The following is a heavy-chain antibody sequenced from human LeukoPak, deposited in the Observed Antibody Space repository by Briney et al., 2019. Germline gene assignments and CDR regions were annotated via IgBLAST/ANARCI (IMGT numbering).Heavy chain of an antibody. CDR1: GGSISSYY. CDR2: IYYSGST. V-gene: IGHV4-59*12. D-gene: IGHD3-22*01. CDR3: ARGKNYYDSSGYYPFDY. J-gene: IGHJ4*02. Sequence: PSETLSLTCTVSGGSISSYYWSWIRQPPGKGLEWIGYIYYSGSTNYNPSLKSRVTISVDTSKNQFSLKLSSVTAADTAVYYCARGKNYYDSSGYYPFDYWGQGTLVTVSS.